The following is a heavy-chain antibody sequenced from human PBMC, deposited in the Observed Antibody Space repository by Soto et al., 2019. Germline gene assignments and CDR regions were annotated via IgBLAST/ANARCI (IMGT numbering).Heavy chain of an antibody. CDR1: GYSISRGYY. CDR3: ARVPFHYARGIYRPRRLDP. J-gene: IGHJ5*02. V-gene: IGHV4-38-2*02. CDR2: IYHDGTS. D-gene: IGHD3-16*02. Sequence: SETLSLTCSVSGYSISRGYYWGWIRQPLGXGLQWIGTIYHDGTSHSNPSLNGRVTISVSTSQNRFSLTLRSVTAADTAIYYCARVPFHYARGIYRPRRLDPWGQGTLVTVSS.